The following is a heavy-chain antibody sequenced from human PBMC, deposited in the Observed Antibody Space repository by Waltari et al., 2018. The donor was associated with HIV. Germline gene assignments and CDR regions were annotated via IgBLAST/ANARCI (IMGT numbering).Heavy chain of an antibody. CDR3: ARGPENYYDSSGYYPN. CDR1: GGSFSGYY. CDR2: INHSGST. V-gene: IGHV4-34*01. Sequence: QVQLQQWGAGLLKPSETLSLTCAVYGGSFSGYYWSWIRQPPGKGLEWIGEINHSGSTNSNPSLKSRVTISVDTSKNQFSLKLSSVTAADTAVYYCARGPENYYDSSGYYPNWGQGTLVTVSS. J-gene: IGHJ4*02. D-gene: IGHD3-22*01.